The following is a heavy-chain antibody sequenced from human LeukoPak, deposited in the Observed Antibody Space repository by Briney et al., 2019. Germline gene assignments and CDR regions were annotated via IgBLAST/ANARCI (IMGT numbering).Heavy chain of an antibody. V-gene: IGHV3-7*01. CDR1: GFTFSSYW. J-gene: IGHJ4*02. CDR3: ARDPTAMITPRFDY. Sequence: PGGSLRLSCAASGFTFSSYWMSWVRQAPGKGLEWVANIKQDGSEKYYVDSVKGRFTLSRDNAKNSLYLQMNSLRAEDTAVYYCARDPTAMITPRFDYWGQGTLVTVSS. D-gene: IGHD5-18*01. CDR2: IKQDGSEK.